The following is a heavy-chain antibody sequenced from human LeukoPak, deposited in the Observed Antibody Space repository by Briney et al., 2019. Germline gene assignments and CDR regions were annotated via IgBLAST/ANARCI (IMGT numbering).Heavy chain of an antibody. J-gene: IGHJ5*02. CDR2: IYTSGST. V-gene: IGHV4-4*07. CDR1: GGSFSGYY. CDR3: ARDRGNYYDSSGHPFDP. Sequence: PSETLSLTCAVYGGSFSGYYWSWIRQPAGKGLEWIGRIYTSGSTNYNPSLKSRVTISVDTSKNQFSLKLSSVTAADTAVYYCARDRGNYYDSSGHPFDPRGQGTLVTVSS. D-gene: IGHD3-22*01.